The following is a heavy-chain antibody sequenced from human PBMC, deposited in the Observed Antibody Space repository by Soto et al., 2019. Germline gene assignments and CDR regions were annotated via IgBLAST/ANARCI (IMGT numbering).Heavy chain of an antibody. CDR2: MNPNSGNT. V-gene: IGHV1-8*01. J-gene: IGHJ6*02. CDR3: ARKRMYYDILTASEYYYYGMDV. CDR1: GYTFTSYD. Sequence: ASVKVSCKASGYTFTSYDINWVRQATGQGLEWMGWMNPNSGNTGYAQKFQGRVTMTKNTSISTAYMELSSLRSEDTAVYYCARKRMYYDILTASEYYYYGMDVWGQGTTVTVSS. D-gene: IGHD3-9*01.